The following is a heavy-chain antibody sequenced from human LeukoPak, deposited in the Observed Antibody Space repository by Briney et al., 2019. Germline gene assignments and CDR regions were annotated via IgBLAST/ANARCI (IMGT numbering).Heavy chain of an antibody. D-gene: IGHD6-13*01. CDR3: AGLYSSSWYDWGYYYYYMDV. J-gene: IGHJ6*03. CDR2: INTNTGNP. V-gene: IGHV7-4-1*02. CDR1: GYTFTSYG. Sequence: ASVKVSCKASGYTFTSYGISWVRQAPGQGLEWMGWINTNTGNPTYAQGFTGRFVFSLDTSVSTAYLQISSLKAEDTAVYYCAGLYSSSWYDWGYYYYYMDVWGKGTTVTVSS.